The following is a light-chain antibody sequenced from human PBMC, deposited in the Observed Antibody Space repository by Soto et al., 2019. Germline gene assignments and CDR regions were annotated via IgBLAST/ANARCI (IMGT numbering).Light chain of an antibody. CDR2: AAS. J-gene: IGKJ5*01. Sequence: AIQLTQSPSSLYASVGDRVTITCRASQAIRTALGWYQQKPGKVPKLLIYAASILQSGVPSRFSGSGSGTDFTLTISSLQPEDFATYYCQQSYSSPVTFGQGTRL. CDR3: QQSYSSPVT. V-gene: IGKV1-6*01. CDR1: QAIRTA.